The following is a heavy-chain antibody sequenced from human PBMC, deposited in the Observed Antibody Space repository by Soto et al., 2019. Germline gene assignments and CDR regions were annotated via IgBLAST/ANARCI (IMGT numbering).Heavy chain of an antibody. CDR1: GFTFSSYA. D-gene: IGHD2-15*01. J-gene: IGHJ3*02. CDR3: AKPVYCSGGSCYSYAFDI. Sequence: GGSLRLSCAASGFTFSSYAMSWVRQAPGKGLEWVSAISGSGGSTYYADSVKGRFTISRDNSKNTLYLQMNSLRAEDTAVYYCAKPVYCSGGSCYSYAFDIWGQGTMVTVSS. V-gene: IGHV3-23*01. CDR2: ISGSGGST.